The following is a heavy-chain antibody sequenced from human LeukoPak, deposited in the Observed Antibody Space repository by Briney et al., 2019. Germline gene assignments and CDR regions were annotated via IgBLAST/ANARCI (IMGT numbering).Heavy chain of an antibody. CDR3: ASQNGYGDLDY. CDR1: GGSISSYY. D-gene: IGHD4-17*01. V-gene: IGHV4-59*01. CDR2: IYYSGST. Sequence: SETLSLTCAVSGGSISSYYWSWIRQPPGKGLEWIGYIYYSGSTNYNPSLKSRVTISEDTSKNQFSLKLSSVTAADTAVYYCASQNGYGDLDYWGQGTLVTVSS. J-gene: IGHJ4*02.